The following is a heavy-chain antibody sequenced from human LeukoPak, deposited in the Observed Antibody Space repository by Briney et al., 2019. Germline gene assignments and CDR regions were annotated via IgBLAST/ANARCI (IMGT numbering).Heavy chain of an antibody. V-gene: IGHV4-39*07. CDR2: IYYSENT. Sequence: SETLSLTCTVSGGSISSSSYYWGWIRQPPGKGLGWVGSIYYSENTYYNPSLKSRVTISVDTSKNQFSLKLSSVTAADTAVYYCARQRAAGTFYYYYYMDVWGKGTTVTISS. CDR1: GGSISSSSYY. CDR3: ARQRAAGTFYYYYYMDV. D-gene: IGHD6-13*01. J-gene: IGHJ6*03.